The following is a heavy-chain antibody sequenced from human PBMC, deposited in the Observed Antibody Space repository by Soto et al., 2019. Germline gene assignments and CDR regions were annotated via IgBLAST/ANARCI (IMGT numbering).Heavy chain of an antibody. CDR2: ISSSGSTI. CDR1: GFTFSSYE. CDR3: ATTGDTSFYYYYGMDV. V-gene: IGHV3-48*03. D-gene: IGHD3-16*01. Sequence: GGSLRLSCAASGFTFSSYEMNWVRQAPGKGLEWVSYISSSGSTIYYADSVKGRFTISRDNAKNSLYLQMNSLRAEDTAVYYCATTGDTSFYYYYGMDVWGQGTTVTVYS. J-gene: IGHJ6*02.